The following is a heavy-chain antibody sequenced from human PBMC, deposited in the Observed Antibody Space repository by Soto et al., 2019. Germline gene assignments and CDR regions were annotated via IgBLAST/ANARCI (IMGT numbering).Heavy chain of an antibody. D-gene: IGHD1-1*01. J-gene: IGHJ4*02. CDR1: GYTFTSYD. CDR3: ARRAETNGWNGFGADKYYFDF. CDR2: MNPNTGNS. V-gene: IGHV1-8*01. Sequence: ASVKVSCKASGYTFTSYDIYWVRQATGQGLEWMGWMNPNTGNSGYAQKFQGRVTMTSDTSISTAHMELSSLRSEDTAVYSCARRAETNGWNGFGADKYYFDFWGQGTLVTVSS.